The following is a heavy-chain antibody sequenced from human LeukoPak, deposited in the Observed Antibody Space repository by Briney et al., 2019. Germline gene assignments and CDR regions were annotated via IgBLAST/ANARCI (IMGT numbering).Heavy chain of an antibody. V-gene: IGHV4-39*01. CDR3: ARQQYSSGWYEIDY. CDR1: GGSISSSSYY. D-gene: IGHD6-19*01. Sequence: SETLSLTCTVSGGSISSSSYYWRWIRQPPGKGLEWIGYIYYSGSAYYNPSLKTRVTISVDTSKNQFSLKLSPVTAADTAVYYCARQQYSSGWYEIDYWGQGSQVTVSS. J-gene: IGHJ4*02. CDR2: IYYSGSA.